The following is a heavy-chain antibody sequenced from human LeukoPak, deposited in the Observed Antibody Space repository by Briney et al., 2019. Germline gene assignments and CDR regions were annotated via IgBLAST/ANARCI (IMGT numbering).Heavy chain of an antibody. CDR3: ARDSAGYDSSVDGSDY. CDR1: GGSFSGYY. J-gene: IGHJ4*02. V-gene: IGHV4-34*01. Sequence: PSETLSLTCAVYGGSFSGYYWSWIRQPPGKGLEWIGEINHSGSTNYNPSLKSRVTISVDTSKNQFSLKLSSVTAADTAVYYCARDSAGYDSSVDGSDYWGQGTLVTVSS. D-gene: IGHD3-22*01. CDR2: INHSGST.